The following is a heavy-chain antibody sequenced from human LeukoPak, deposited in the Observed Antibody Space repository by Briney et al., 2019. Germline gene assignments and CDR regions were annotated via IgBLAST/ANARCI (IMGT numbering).Heavy chain of an antibody. CDR1: GYTFTSYD. J-gene: IGHJ6*04. CDR2: MNPNSGNT. CDR3: ARGDYDFWSGSPPMDV. D-gene: IGHD3-3*01. Sequence: ASVKVSCKASGYTFTSYDINWGRQATGQGLEWMGWMNPNSGNTGYAQKFQGRVTITRNPSISPAYTELSSLRSEDTAVYYCARGDYDFWSGSPPMDVWSKGTTVTVSS. V-gene: IGHV1-8*03.